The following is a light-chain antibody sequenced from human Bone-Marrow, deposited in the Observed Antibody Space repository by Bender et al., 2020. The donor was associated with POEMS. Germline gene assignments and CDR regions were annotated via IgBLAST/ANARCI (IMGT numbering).Light chain of an antibody. CDR1: RSNIGAGYD. CDR2: GNT. CDR3: QSYDNSLGGWV. V-gene: IGLV1-40*01. J-gene: IGLJ3*02. Sequence: QSVLTQPPSVSEAPGQRVTISCTGTRSNIGAGYDVNWYQPLPGTAPKLLIYGNTNRPSGVPDRFSGSKSGTSVSLAITGLQADDEADYYCQSYDNSLGGWVFGGGTKLTVL.